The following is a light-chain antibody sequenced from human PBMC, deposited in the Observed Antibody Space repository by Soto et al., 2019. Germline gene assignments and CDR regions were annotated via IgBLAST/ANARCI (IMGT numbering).Light chain of an antibody. V-gene: IGKV3-20*01. CDR3: QQFSSYPLT. J-gene: IGKJ4*01. CDR2: GAS. CDR1: QSVSSSY. Sequence: LKQSPGTLSLYQGERATLSCRASQSVSSSYLAWYQQKPGQAPRLLICGASSRATGIPDRFSGGGSGTDFTLTISRLEPEDFAVYYCQQFSSYPLTFGGGTMADIK.